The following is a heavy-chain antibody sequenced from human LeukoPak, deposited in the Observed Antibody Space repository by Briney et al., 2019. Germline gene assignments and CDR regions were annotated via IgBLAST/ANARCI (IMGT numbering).Heavy chain of an antibody. CDR1: GGSISGHY. D-gene: IGHD4-23*01. Sequence: SETLSLTCTVSGGSISGHYWTWIRQPPGKGLEWIGYMYYNGNTNYNPSLKSRVTISVDPSKNQFSLKLTSVTTADTAMYYCARAVGTSRNFFDYWGQGTLVTVSS. V-gene: IGHV4-59*11. CDR2: MYYNGNT. CDR3: ARAVGTSRNFFDY. J-gene: IGHJ4*02.